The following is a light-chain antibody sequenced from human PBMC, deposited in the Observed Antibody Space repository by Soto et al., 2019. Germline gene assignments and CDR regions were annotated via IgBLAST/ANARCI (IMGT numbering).Light chain of an antibody. J-gene: IGKJ4*01. CDR2: GAS. CDR1: QSVRSN. CDR3: QRYNNWPLT. V-gene: IGKV3-15*01. Sequence: ETVMTQSPATLPVSPGERATLSCRASQSVRSNLAWYQQKPGQAPRLLIYGASTRATGVPARFSGSRSGTEFTLTINSLQSEDFAVYYCQRYNNWPLTFGGGTKVDIK.